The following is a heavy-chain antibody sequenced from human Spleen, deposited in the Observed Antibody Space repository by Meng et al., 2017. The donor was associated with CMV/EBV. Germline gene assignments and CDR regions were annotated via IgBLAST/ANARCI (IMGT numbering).Heavy chain of an antibody. D-gene: IGHD2-21*02. Sequence: VHLQGPGPGLGNPSETLSLPVTVAGGSISVYSWSWIRQPAGKGLEWIGRIYSSGSTNYNPSLKSRVTVSVDTSKTQFSLRLSSVTATDTAVYYCARVGAYCGGDCYLDYWGQGTLVTVSS. CDR2: IYSSGST. CDR3: ARVGAYCGGDCYLDY. J-gene: IGHJ4*02. V-gene: IGHV4-4*07. CDR1: GGSISVYS.